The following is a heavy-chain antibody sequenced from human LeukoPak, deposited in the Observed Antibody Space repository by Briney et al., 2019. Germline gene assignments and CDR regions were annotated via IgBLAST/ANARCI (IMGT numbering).Heavy chain of an antibody. D-gene: IGHD3-10*01. CDR3: ARVAGRMVRGLYYFDY. CDR1: GYTFTSYD. V-gene: IGHV1-8*01. CDR2: MNPNSGNT. Sequence: GASVKVSCKASGYTFTSYDIHWLRQATGQGLEWMGWMNPNSGNTGYAQKFQGRVTMTRNTSISTAYMELSSLRSEDTAVYYCARVAGRMVRGLYYFDYWGQGTLVTVSS. J-gene: IGHJ4*02.